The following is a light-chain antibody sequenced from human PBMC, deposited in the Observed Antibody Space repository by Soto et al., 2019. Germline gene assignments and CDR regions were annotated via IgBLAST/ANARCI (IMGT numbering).Light chain of an antibody. J-gene: IGKJ1*01. CDR1: QNVRRN. CDR3: QHYNVWPPWT. CDR2: GAI. Sequence: EIVMTQYPANLSVSPEDRVTLSCRASQNVRRNIAWYQQKPGQAPSLLIFGAITRATGIPARFSGSGSGTEFTLAISSLQSEDSAIYYCQHYNVWPPWTCGQGTKV. V-gene: IGKV3-15*01.